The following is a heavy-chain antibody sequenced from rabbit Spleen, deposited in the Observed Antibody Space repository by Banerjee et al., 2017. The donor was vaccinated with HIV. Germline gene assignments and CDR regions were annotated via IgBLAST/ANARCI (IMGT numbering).Heavy chain of an antibody. D-gene: IGHD1-1*01. CDR1: GFSFSSYYY. J-gene: IGHJ6*01. CDR2: IVAAGSGST. V-gene: IGHV1S45*01. Sequence: QEQLVESGGGLVQPEGSLTLTCTASGFSFSSYYYMSWVRQAPGKGLEWIGIVAAGSGSTYYASWAKGRFTISKTSSTTVTLQMTSMTAADTATYFCARDTSSSFSSYGMDLWGPGTLVTVS. CDR3: ARDTSSSFSSYGMDL.